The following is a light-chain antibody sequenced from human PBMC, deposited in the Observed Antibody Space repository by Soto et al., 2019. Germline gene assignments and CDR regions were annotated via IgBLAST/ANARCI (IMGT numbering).Light chain of an antibody. CDR2: DAS. Sequence: QITLSPSTLSAYVGDRVTITCRASQSISSWLAWYQQKPGKAPKLLIYDASSLESGVPSRFSGSGSGTEFTLTISSLQPDDFATYYCQQDNSYPRTFGQVTRLEIK. V-gene: IGKV1-5*01. CDR3: QQDNSYPRT. J-gene: IGKJ5*01. CDR1: QSISSW.